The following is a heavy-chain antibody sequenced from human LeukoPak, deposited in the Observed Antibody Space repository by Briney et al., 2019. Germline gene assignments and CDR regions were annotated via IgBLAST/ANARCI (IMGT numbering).Heavy chain of an antibody. D-gene: IGHD5-12*01. V-gene: IGHV1-69*02. CDR2: IIPILGIA. CDR3: AARGYSGYGAVVY. CDR1: GGTFSSYT. J-gene: IGHJ4*02. Sequence: GASVKVSCKASGGTFSSYTISWVRQAPGQGLEWMGRIIPILGIANYAQKFQGRVTITADKYTSTAYMELSSLRSEDTAVYYCAARGYSGYGAVVYWGQGTLVTVSS.